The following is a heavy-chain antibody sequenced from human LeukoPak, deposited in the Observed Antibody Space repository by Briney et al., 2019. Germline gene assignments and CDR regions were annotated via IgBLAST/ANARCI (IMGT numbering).Heavy chain of an antibody. D-gene: IGHD3-10*01. Sequence: KPSETLSLTCAVYGGSFSGYYWSWTRQPPGKGLEWIGEINHSGSTNYNPSLKSRVTISVDTSKNQFSLKLSSVTAADTAVYFCARGSGQNYYGSGSPQNWFDPWGQGALVTVSS. V-gene: IGHV4-34*01. CDR3: ARGSGQNYYGSGSPQNWFDP. CDR1: GGSFSGYY. CDR2: INHSGST. J-gene: IGHJ5*02.